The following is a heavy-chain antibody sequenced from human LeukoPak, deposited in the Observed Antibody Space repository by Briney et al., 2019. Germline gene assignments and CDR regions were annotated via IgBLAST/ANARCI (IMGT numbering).Heavy chain of an antibody. Sequence: GGSLRLSCAASGITFITYGMHWVRQVPGKGLEWVAFIRHDGANKYYTDPVKGRFTISRDNSKNTVYLQMSSLRAEDTAVYYCAKDYGYYGSGSLLDYWGQGTRVTVSS. V-gene: IGHV3-30*02. CDR1: GITFITYG. CDR3: AKDYGYYGSGSLLDY. D-gene: IGHD3-10*01. CDR2: IRHDGANK. J-gene: IGHJ4*02.